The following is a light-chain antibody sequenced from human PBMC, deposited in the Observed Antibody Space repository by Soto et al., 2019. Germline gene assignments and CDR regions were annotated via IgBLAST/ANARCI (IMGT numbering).Light chain of an antibody. CDR2: EVS. Sequence: QSVLTQPPSVSGSPEQSVTISCTGSSSDVGSNNRVSWYQQPPGTAPKFIIYEVSNRPSGVPDRFSGSKSGNTASLTISGLQAEDEADYYCSSYISSSSSVVFGGGTKLTVL. CDR3: SSYISSSSSVV. CDR1: SSDVGSNNR. V-gene: IGLV2-18*02. J-gene: IGLJ2*01.